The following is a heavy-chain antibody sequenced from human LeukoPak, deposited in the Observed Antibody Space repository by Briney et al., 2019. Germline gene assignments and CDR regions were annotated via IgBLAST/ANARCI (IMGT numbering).Heavy chain of an antibody. Sequence: GGSLGLSCAASGFTFSSYAMSWVRQAPGKGLEWVSAISGSGGSTYYADSVKGRFTISRDNSKNTLYLQMNSLRAEDTAVYYCAEPEGGYYDIRPDWGQGTLVTVSS. D-gene: IGHD3-22*01. CDR1: GFTFSSYA. J-gene: IGHJ4*02. CDR3: AEPEGGYYDIRPD. CDR2: ISGSGGST. V-gene: IGHV3-23*01.